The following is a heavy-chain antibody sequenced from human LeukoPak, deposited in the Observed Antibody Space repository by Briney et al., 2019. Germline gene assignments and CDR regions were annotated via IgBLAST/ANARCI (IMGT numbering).Heavy chain of an antibody. CDR1: GFTFSSYA. J-gene: IGHJ4*02. V-gene: IGHV3-30*02. D-gene: IGHD6-13*01. CDR2: IRYDGSNK. CDR3: AKDYSSSWYGFDY. Sequence: GGSLRLSCAASGFTFSSYAMHWVRQAPGKGLEWVAFIRYDGSNKYYADSVKGRFTISRDNSKNTLYLQMNSLKAEDTAVYYCAKDYSSSWYGFDYWGQGTLVTVSS.